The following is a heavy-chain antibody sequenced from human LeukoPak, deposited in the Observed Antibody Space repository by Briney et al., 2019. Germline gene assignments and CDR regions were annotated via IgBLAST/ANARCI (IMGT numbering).Heavy chain of an antibody. V-gene: IGHV5-51*01. CDR3: ARRGIVEMSTLHPFDY. D-gene: IGHD5-24*01. CDR2: IYPGDSDT. CDR1: GYRFTSYW. J-gene: IGHJ4*02. Sequence: GESLKISCKGSGYRFTSYWIGWVRQMPGKGLEWMGIIYPGDSDTRYSPSFQGQVTISADKSISIAYLQWSSLKASDTAMYYCARRGIVEMSTLHPFDYWGQGTLVTVSS.